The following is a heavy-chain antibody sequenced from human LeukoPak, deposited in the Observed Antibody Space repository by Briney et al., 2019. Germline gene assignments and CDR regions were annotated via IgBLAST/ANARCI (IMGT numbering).Heavy chain of an antibody. Sequence: SETLSLTCTVSGGSISSYYWNWIRQPPGRGLEWIGYIYYSGSTNYNPSLKSRVTISVDTSKNQFSLKLSSVTAADTAVYYCARRSGTYHAFDIWGQGTMVTVSS. J-gene: IGHJ3*02. CDR1: GGSISSYY. CDR3: ARRSGTYHAFDI. V-gene: IGHV4-59*08. CDR2: IYYSGST. D-gene: IGHD1-26*01.